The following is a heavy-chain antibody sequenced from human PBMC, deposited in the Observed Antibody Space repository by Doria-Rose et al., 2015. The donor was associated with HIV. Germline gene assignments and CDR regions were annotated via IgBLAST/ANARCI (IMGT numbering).Heavy chain of an antibody. J-gene: IGHJ4*02. V-gene: IGHV2-26*01. Sequence: SGPVLVKPTETLTLTCTVSGVSLSSPGMSVSWIRQPPGKALEWLANIFSDDERSYKTSLKGRLTISRGTSKSQVVLTMTDMDPVDTATYYCARIKSSRWYHKYYFDFWGRGTLVIVSA. CDR3: ARIKSSRWYHKYYFDF. CDR2: IFSDDER. CDR1: GVSLSSPGMS. D-gene: IGHD6-13*01.